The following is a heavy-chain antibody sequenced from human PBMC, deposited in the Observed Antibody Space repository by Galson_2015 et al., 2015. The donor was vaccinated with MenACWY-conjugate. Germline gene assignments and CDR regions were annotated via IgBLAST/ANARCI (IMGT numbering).Heavy chain of an antibody. Sequence: QSGAEVKKPGESLKISCKGSGYNFITYWIGWVRQMPGKGLEWMGFISPGDSYTRYNPAFQGQVTISADKSISTAYLQWNSLQASDTAMYYCTRHPPGGRGMDVWGQGTTVTVSS. CDR2: ISPGDSYT. CDR3: TRHPPGGRGMDV. CDR1: GYNFITYW. V-gene: IGHV5-51*01. D-gene: IGHD1-26*01. J-gene: IGHJ6*02.